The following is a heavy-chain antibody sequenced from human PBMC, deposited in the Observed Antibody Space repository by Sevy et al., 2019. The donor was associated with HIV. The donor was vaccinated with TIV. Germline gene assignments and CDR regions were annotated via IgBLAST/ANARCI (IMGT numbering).Heavy chain of an antibody. V-gene: IGHV3-7*01. J-gene: IGHJ4*02. Sequence: GGSLRLSCAASGFTFSTYWMSWVRQAPGKGLEWVANIKEDGSEKCYVVSVKGRFTISRDNAKNSLYLQMSSLRAEDTAVYYCARGGKYPGYWGQGTLVTVSS. D-gene: IGHD1-26*01. CDR3: ARGGKYPGY. CDR1: GFTFSTYW. CDR2: IKEDGSEK.